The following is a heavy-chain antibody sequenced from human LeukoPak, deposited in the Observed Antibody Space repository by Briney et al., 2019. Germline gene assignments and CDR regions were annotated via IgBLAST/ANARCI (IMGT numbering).Heavy chain of an antibody. CDR2: ISSSGTYI. V-gene: IGHV3-21*01. Sequence: GGFLRLSCAASGFTFSSYGMHWVRQAPGKGLEWVSSISSSGTYIYYRDSVKGRFTISRDNAENSVYLQMNSLRVEDTAIYYCARDRGSYRPIDYWGQGTLVTVSS. CDR1: GFTFSSYG. D-gene: IGHD1-26*01. CDR3: ARDRGSYRPIDY. J-gene: IGHJ4*02.